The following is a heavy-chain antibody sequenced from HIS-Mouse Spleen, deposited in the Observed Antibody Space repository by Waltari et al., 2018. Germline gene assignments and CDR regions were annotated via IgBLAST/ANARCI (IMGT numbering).Heavy chain of an antibody. V-gene: IGHV3-48*01. CDR2: ISSSSSTI. Sequence: EVQLVESGGGLVQPGGSLRLSCAASGFTFSSYSMNWVRQAPGKGLEWVSYISSSSSTIYYADSVKGRFTISRDNAKNSLYLQMNSLRAEDTAVYYCARLKDCSSTSCYYYYYYGMDVWGQGTTVTVSS. D-gene: IGHD2-2*01. CDR1: GFTFSSYS. CDR3: ARLKDCSSTSCYYYYYYGMDV. J-gene: IGHJ6*02.